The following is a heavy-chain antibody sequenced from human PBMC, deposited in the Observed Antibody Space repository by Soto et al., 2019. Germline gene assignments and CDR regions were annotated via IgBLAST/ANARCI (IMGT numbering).Heavy chain of an antibody. Sequence: VGSLRLSCAASGFTFSNYGMHWVRQAPDRGLEYVSSISTNGGSTDYADSVKGRFTISRDNSKNTVYLQMSSLRVEDTAVYYCVKGEYYYDSSGYYPFDYWGQGTLVTVSS. CDR1: GFTFSNYG. CDR2: ISTNGGST. D-gene: IGHD3-22*01. CDR3: VKGEYYYDSSGYYPFDY. J-gene: IGHJ4*02. V-gene: IGHV3-64D*06.